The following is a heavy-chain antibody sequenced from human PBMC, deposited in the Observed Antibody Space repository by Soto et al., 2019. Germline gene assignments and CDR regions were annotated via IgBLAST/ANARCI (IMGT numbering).Heavy chain of an antibody. V-gene: IGHV3-33*06. Sequence: QVQLVESGGGVVQPGRSLRLSCAASGFTFSSYGMHWVRQAPGKGLEWVAVIWYDGSNKYYADSVKGRFTISRDNSKNTLYLQMNSLRAEDTAVYYCAKVSLGATTITDYYYYGLDVWGQGTTVTVSS. D-gene: IGHD1-26*01. J-gene: IGHJ6*02. CDR2: IWYDGSNK. CDR3: AKVSLGATTITDYYYYGLDV. CDR1: GFTFSSYG.